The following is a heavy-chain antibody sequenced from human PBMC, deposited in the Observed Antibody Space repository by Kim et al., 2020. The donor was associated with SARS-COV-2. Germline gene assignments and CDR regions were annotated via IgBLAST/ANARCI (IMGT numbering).Heavy chain of an antibody. Sequence: ASVKVSCKASGYTFTGYYMHWVRQAPGQGLEWMGRINPNSGGTNYAQKFQGRVTMTRDTSINTAYMELSRLRSDDTAVYYCARPPRGGMATKYWYFDLWGRGTLVTVSS. CDR2: INPNSGGT. D-gene: IGHD5-12*01. J-gene: IGHJ2*01. V-gene: IGHV1-2*06. CDR1: GYTFTGYY. CDR3: ARPPRGGMATKYWYFDL.